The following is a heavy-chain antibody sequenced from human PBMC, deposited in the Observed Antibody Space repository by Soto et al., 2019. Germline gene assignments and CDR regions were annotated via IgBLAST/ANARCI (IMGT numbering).Heavy chain of an antibody. V-gene: IGHV1-69*13. Sequence: ASVKVSCKASGGTFSSYAISWVLQAPGQGLEWMGGIIPIFGTANYAQKFQGRVTITADESTSTAYMELSSLRSEDTAVYYCARGRDSSGTNRGYYGMDVWGQGTTVTVSS. CDR1: GGTFSSYA. D-gene: IGHD6-19*01. CDR2: IIPIFGTA. CDR3: ARGRDSSGTNRGYYGMDV. J-gene: IGHJ6*02.